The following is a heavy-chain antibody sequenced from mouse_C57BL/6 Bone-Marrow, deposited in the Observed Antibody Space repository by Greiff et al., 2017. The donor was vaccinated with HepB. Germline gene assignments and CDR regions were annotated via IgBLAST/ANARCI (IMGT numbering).Heavy chain of an antibody. D-gene: IGHD1-1*01. V-gene: IGHV10-1*01. CDR2: IRSKSNNYAT. CDR1: GFSFNTYA. J-gene: IGHJ4*01. CDR3: VRFRRSSYDYYAMDY. Sequence: EVQLVESGGGLVQPKGSLKLSCAASGFSFNTYAMNWVRQAPGKGLEWVARIRSKSNNYATYYADSVKDRFTISRDDSESMLYLQMNNLKTEDTAMYYCVRFRRSSYDYYAMDYWGQGTSVTVSS.